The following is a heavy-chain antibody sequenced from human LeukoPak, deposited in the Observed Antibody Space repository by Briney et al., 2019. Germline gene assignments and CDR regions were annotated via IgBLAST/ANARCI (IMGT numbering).Heavy chain of an antibody. CDR2: ISASGGST. Sequence: GGSLRLSCAGSGFTFSNYAMSWVRQAPGKGLEWVSAISASGGSTYYADSVKGRFTISRDNSKNTLYLQMNSLRAEDTAVYYCARGADSSGTGPPKNWFDPWGQGTLVTVSS. V-gene: IGHV3-23*01. J-gene: IGHJ5*02. CDR1: GFTFSNYA. D-gene: IGHD3-22*01. CDR3: ARGADSSGTGPPKNWFDP.